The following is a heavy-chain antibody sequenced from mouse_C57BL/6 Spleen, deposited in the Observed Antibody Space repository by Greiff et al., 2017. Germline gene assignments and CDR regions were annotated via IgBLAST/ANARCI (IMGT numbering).Heavy chain of an antibody. CDR2: IDPSDSYT. J-gene: IGHJ2*01. CDR3: ASGRTTAPFDY. Sequence: VQLQQPGAELVMPGASVTLSCKASGYTFTSYWMHWVKQRPGQGLEWIGEIDPSDSYTNYNQKFKCKSTLTVDKSSSTAYMQLSSLTSEDSAVYYWASGRTTAPFDYWCQGTTLTVSS. V-gene: IGHV1-69*01. CDR1: GYTFTSYW. D-gene: IGHD2-13*01.